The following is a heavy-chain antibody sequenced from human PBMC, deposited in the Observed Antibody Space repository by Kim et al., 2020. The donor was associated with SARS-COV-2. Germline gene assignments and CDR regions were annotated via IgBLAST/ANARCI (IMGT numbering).Heavy chain of an antibody. Sequence: GGSLRLSCATSKFTFSSNAMHWVRQAPGKGLEWVASISSDGTKTYYADSVKGRFTISRDNFNNILYLQMNGLRPEDTAQYHCVKDSRRGRPLDVPPFGYWGQGTGVTVSS. V-gene: IGHV3-30*02. J-gene: IGHJ4*02. D-gene: IGHD1-1*01. CDR2: ISSDGTKT. CDR3: VKDSRRGRPLDVPPFGY. CDR1: KFTFSSNA.